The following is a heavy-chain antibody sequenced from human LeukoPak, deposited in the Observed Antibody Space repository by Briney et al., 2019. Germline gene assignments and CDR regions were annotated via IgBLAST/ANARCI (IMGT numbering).Heavy chain of an antibody. V-gene: IGHV3-23*01. D-gene: IGHD2-15*01. CDR2: ISDRGGST. Sequence: GGSLRLPCVVSGTTLSNYGMSWVRQAPGKGLEWVAGISDRGGSTNYADSVKGRFTISRDNPKDTLYLQMNSLRSEDTAVYFCAKRGVVIRAVLVVGFHKEAYYFDSWGQGALVTVSS. J-gene: IGHJ4*02. CDR1: GTTLSNYG. CDR3: AKRGVVIRAVLVVGFHKEAYYFDS.